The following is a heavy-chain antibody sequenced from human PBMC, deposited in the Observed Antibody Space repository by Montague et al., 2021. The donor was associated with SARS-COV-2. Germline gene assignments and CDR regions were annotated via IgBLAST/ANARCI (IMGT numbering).Heavy chain of an antibody. CDR3: ARDTRIQLWFDRDYYYGMDV. Sequence: CAISGDSVSSHSAAWNWIRQSPSRGLEWLGRTYYRSKWYNDYAVSVKSRITISPDTSKNQFSLQLNSVTPEDTAVYYCARDTRIQLWFDRDYYYGMDVWGQGTTVTVSS. CDR2: TYYRSKWYN. J-gene: IGHJ6*02. V-gene: IGHV6-1*01. CDR1: GDSVSSHSAA. D-gene: IGHD5-18*01.